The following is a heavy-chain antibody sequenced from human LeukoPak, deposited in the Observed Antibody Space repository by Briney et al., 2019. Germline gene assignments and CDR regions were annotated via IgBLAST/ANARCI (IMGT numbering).Heavy chain of an antibody. V-gene: IGHV1-69*13. CDR1: GYTFTSYY. CDR3: ARQPDTATLSSDY. Sequence: SVKVSCKASGYTFTSYYMHWVRQAPRHGLEWMGGIIPIFGTANYAQKFQGRVTITADESTSTAYMELSSLRSEDTAVYYCARQPDTATLSSDYWGQGTLVTVSS. D-gene: IGHD5-18*01. J-gene: IGHJ4*02. CDR2: IIPIFGTA.